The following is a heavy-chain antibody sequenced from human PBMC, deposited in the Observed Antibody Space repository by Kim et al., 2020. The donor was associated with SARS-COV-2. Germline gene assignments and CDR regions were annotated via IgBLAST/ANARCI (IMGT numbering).Heavy chain of an antibody. V-gene: IGHV1-3*01. Sequence: ASVKVSCKASGYTFSDYPIHWVRQAPGQRLEWMGWIIAGNGNTKYSQKFQGRVAITRDTSASTAFMELSSLRSEDTALYYCARDGRPSGFDYWGQGTLVTVSS. CDR2: IIAGNGNT. J-gene: IGHJ4*02. D-gene: IGHD2-15*01. CDR3: ARDGRPSGFDY. CDR1: GYTFSDYP.